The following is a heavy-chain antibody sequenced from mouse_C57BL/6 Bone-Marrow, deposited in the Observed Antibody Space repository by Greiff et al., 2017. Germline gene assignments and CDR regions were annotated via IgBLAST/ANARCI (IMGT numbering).Heavy chain of an antibody. D-gene: IGHD1-1*01. V-gene: IGHV5-6*02. CDR2: ISRGGSYT. CDR1: GFTFSSHG. CDR3: ARRHITTVVADWYCDV. J-gene: IGHJ1*03. Sequence: DVTPVESWGDFVKPGGSLKLSRAASGFTFSSHGMSLVRQTPDKRLEWVATISRGGSYTYYPDSVKGRFTISRDNAKNTLYLQMSSLKSEDTAMYYCARRHITTVVADWYCDVWGTGTTITVAS.